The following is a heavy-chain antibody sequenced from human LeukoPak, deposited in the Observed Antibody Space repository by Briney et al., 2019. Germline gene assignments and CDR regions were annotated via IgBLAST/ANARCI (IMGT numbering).Heavy chain of an antibody. CDR3: ATGKYCSGGSCYPLDY. D-gene: IGHD2-15*01. CDR1: GYTLTELS. V-gene: IGHV1-24*01. CDR2: FDPEDGET. Sequence: VASVKVSCKVSGYTLTELSMHWVRQAPGKGLEWMGGFDPEDGETIYAQKFQGRVTMTEDTSTDTAYMELNSLRSEDTAVYYCATGKYCSGGSCYPLDYWGQGTLVTVSS. J-gene: IGHJ4*02.